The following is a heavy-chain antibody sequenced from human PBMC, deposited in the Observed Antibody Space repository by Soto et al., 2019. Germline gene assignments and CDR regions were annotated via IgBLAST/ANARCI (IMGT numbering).Heavy chain of an antibody. D-gene: IGHD2-2*01. CDR3: ARGGMVIIPTATAFDY. CDR1: GGSISPYY. J-gene: IGHJ4*02. CDR2: IYASGST. V-gene: IGHV4-4*07. Sequence: SETLSLTCTVSGGSISPYYWSWIRQPAGKGLEWIGRIYASGSTNYNPSLKGRVTMSVATSKNQFSLKLSPVTAADTAVYYCARGGMVIIPTATAFDYWGQGNLVTVSS.